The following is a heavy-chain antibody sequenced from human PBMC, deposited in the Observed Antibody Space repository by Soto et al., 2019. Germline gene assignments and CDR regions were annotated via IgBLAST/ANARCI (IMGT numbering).Heavy chain of an antibody. V-gene: IGHV3-49*04. CDR1: GFTFGDYA. D-gene: IGHD2-21*02. CDR2: IRSKAYGGTT. J-gene: IGHJ6*02. Sequence: GGSPRLSCTASGFTFGDYAMSWVRQAPGKGLEWVGFIRSKAYGGTTKYAASVKGRFTISRDDSKSIAYLQMNSLKTEDTAVYYCTSCYWDYYYGMDVWGQGTTVTVSS. CDR3: TSCYWDYYYGMDV.